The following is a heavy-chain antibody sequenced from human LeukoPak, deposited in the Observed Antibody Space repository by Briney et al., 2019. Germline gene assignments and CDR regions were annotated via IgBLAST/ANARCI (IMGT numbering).Heavy chain of an antibody. V-gene: IGHV3-23*01. J-gene: IGHJ4*02. D-gene: IGHD1-26*01. CDR1: GFTFSSYA. Sequence: HTGGSLRLSCAASGFTFSSYAMSWVRQAPGKGLEWVSAISGSGGSTYYADSVKGRFTISRDNSKSTLYLQMNSLRAEDTAVYYCAKEVAGATLADYWGQGTLVTVSS. CDR3: AKEVAGATLADY. CDR2: ISGSGGST.